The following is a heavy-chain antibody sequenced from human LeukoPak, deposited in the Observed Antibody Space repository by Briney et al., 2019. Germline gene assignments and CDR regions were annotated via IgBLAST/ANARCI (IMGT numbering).Heavy chain of an antibody. CDR1: GASISSSTYY. D-gene: IGHD3-10*01. Sequence: SETLSLTCTVSGASISSSTYYWAWIRQPPGRGLEWIGSIYHSGSTYYNPSLKSRVTISVDTSKNQFSLKVTSMTAADTAVYYCATWGSGPSTFDSWGQGTLVTVSS. V-gene: IGHV4-39*01. CDR3: ATWGSGPSTFDS. J-gene: IGHJ4*02. CDR2: IYHSGST.